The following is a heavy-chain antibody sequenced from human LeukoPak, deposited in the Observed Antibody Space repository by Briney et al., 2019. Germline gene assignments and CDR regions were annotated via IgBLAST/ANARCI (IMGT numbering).Heavy chain of an antibody. D-gene: IGHD4-23*01. CDR3: ARDIFPKRVVTPTTPNWFDP. J-gene: IGHJ5*02. V-gene: IGHV1-69*05. CDR1: GGTFSSYA. Sequence: SVKLSCKAYGGTFSSYAISWVRQAPGQGLEWMGGIIPIFGTANYAQKFQGRVTITTDESTSTAYMELSSLRSEDTAVYYCARDIFPKRVVTPTTPNWFDPWGQGTLVTVSS. CDR2: IIPIFGTA.